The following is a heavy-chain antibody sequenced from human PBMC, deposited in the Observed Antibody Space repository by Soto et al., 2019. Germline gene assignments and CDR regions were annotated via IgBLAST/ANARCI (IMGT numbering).Heavy chain of an antibody. Sequence: QVQLVQSGAEVKRPGSSVKVSCKASGDTFSTFAITWVRQAPGQGLEWLGGIIPMFGSTKYAQNFQGGVTITADESTSTAYMEQSSLRSEDTAVYYCAREGYCSSGSCSFDGFDIWGQGTMVTVSS. V-gene: IGHV1-69*01. CDR2: IIPMFGST. J-gene: IGHJ3*02. CDR3: AREGYCSSGSCSFDGFDI. CDR1: GDTFSTFA. D-gene: IGHD2-15*01.